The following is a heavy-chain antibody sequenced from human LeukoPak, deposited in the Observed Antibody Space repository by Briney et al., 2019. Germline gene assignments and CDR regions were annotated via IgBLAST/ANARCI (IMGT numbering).Heavy chain of an antibody. V-gene: IGHV3-23*01. D-gene: IGHD3-22*01. CDR3: ALTTMIALGQQR. Sequence: GGSLRLSCAASRFTFSTYAMSWVRQAPGKGLEWVSGISGSGSSTYYADSVKGRFTISRDNSKNTLYLQMNSLRAEDTAVYYCALTTMIALGQQRWGQGTVHTVSS. J-gene: IGHJ4*02. CDR2: ISGSGSST. CDR1: RFTFSTYA.